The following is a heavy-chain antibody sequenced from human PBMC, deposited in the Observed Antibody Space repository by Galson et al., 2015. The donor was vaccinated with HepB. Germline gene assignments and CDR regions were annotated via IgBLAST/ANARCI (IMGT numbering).Heavy chain of an antibody. CDR2: INPSGGST. D-gene: IGHD6-13*01. V-gene: IGHV1-46*01. Sequence: SVKVSCKASGYTFTSYYMHWVRQAPGQGLEWMGIINPSGGSTSYAQKFQGRVTMTRDTSTSTVYMELSSLRSEDTAVYYCARVSTYSSSWGVPYGMDVWGQGTTVTVSS. CDR3: ARVSTYSSSWGVPYGMDV. CDR1: GYTFTSYY. J-gene: IGHJ6*02.